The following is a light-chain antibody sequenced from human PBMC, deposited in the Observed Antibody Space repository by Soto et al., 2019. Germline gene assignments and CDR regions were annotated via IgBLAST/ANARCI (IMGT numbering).Light chain of an antibody. V-gene: IGKV3-11*01. CDR1: QSFSSPY. Sequence: IVLTHSPGSLSFSPGEIATLSCRASQSFSSPYLAWYQQRPGQAPRLLIYDASYRATGIPARFSGSGSGTDFILTISSLEPEDFAIYYCQQRSNWITFGQGTRLEIK. J-gene: IGKJ5*01. CDR2: DAS. CDR3: QQRSNWIT.